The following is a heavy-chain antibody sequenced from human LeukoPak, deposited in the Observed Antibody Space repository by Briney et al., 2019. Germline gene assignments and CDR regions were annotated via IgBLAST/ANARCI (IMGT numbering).Heavy chain of an antibody. Sequence: SETLSLTCTVSGGSISSYYWSWIRQPPGKGLEWIGYIYYSGSTNYNPSLKSRVTISVDTSKNQFSLKLSSVTAAGTAVYYCARRNTHYFDYWGQGTLVTVSS. D-gene: IGHD2-2*02. CDR2: IYYSGST. CDR1: GGSISSYY. J-gene: IGHJ4*02. CDR3: ARRNTHYFDY. V-gene: IGHV4-59*08.